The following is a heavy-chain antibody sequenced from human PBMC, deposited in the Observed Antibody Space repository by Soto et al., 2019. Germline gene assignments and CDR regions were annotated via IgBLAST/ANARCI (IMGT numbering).Heavy chain of an antibody. Sequence: EVQLVESGGGLVQPGGSLRLSCAASGFTLSRYSVNWVRHAPGKGLEWISYISTRNTVYSADSVKGRFTISRDNGKNSVYLQMTSLRAEDTAVYYCARENFPNWDVDYFYFYMDVWGEGTTVTVSS. CDR2: ISTRNTV. CDR3: ARENFPNWDVDYFYFYMDV. CDR1: GFTLSRYS. D-gene: IGHD7-27*01. J-gene: IGHJ6*03. V-gene: IGHV3-48*01.